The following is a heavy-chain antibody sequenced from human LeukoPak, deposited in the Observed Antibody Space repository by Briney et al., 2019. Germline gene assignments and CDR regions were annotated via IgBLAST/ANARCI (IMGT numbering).Heavy chain of an antibody. J-gene: IGHJ4*02. CDR2: IYYSGST. D-gene: IGHD3-16*01. V-gene: IGHV4-39*01. CDR1: GGSISSNTYY. CDR3: VRGSTLRHYQY. Sequence: SETLSLTCTVSGGSISSNTYYWGWIRRPPGKGLEWIGSIYYSGSTYYNPSLKSRVTVSVDTSKNQFSLNLSSVTAADTAVYYCVRGSTLRHYQYWGQGTLVTVSS.